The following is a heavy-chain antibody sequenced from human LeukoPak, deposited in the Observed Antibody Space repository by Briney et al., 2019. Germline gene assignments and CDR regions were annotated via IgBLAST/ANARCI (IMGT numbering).Heavy chain of an antibody. CDR3: AKGGTLLRFLEWLLGGSYFDY. J-gene: IGHJ4*02. CDR1: GFTFSSYA. V-gene: IGHV3-23*01. Sequence: QPGGSLRLSCAASGFTFSSYAMSWVRQAPGKGLEWVSAISGSGGSTYYADSVKGRFTISRDNSKNTLYLQMNSLRAEDTAVYYCAKGGTLLRFLEWLLGGSYFDYWGQGTLVTVSS. D-gene: IGHD3-3*01. CDR2: ISGSGGST.